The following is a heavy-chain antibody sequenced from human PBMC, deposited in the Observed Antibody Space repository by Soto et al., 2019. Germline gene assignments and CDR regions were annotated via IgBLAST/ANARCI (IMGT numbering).Heavy chain of an antibody. V-gene: IGHV1-18*04. D-gene: IGHD1-26*01. CDR3: AREGGGATHYYYFGMDV. CDR1: GYTFTSYG. J-gene: IGHJ6*02. Sequence: ASVKVSCKASGYTFTSYGISWVRQAPGQGLEWMGWISAYNGNTNYAQKLQGRVTMTTDTSTSTAYMELRSLRSDDTAVYYCAREGGGATHYYYFGMDVWAQGTTVTVSS. CDR2: ISAYNGNT.